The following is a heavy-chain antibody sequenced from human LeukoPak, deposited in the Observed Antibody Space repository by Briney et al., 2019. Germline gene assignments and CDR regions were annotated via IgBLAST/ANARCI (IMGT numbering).Heavy chain of an antibody. J-gene: IGHJ4*02. CDR2: IYYSGST. Sequence: SETLSLTCTVSGGSISSYYWSWIRQPPGKGLEWIGCIYYSGSTNYNPSLKSRVTISVDTSKNQFSLKLSSVTAADTAVYYCVRGVRRDGYNAFDYWGQGTLATVSS. CDR1: GGSISSYY. D-gene: IGHD5-24*01. V-gene: IGHV4-59*01. CDR3: VRGVRRDGYNAFDY.